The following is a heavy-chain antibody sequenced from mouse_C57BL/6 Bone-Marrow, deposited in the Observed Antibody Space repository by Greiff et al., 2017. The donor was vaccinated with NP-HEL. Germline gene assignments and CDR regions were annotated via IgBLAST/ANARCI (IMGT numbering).Heavy chain of an antibody. CDR3: ARWYYGSSYSDY. V-gene: IGHV1-81*01. D-gene: IGHD1-1*01. CDR1: GYTFTSYG. CDR2: IYPRSGNT. J-gene: IGHJ2*01. Sequence: QVQLKESGAELARPGASVKLSCKASGYTFTSYGISWVKQRTGQGLEWIGEIYPRSGNTYYNEKFKGKATLTADKSSSTAYMELRSLTSEDSAVYFCARWYYGSSYSDYWGQGTTLTVSS.